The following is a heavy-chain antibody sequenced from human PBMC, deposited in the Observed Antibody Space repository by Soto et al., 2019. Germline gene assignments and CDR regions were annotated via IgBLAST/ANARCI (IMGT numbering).Heavy chain of an antibody. CDR1: GGTFSSYA. J-gene: IGHJ5*02. V-gene: IGHV1-69*01. CDR2: IIPIFGTA. D-gene: IGHD5-18*01. Sequence: QVQLVQSGAEVKKPGSSVKVSCKASGGTFSSYAISWVRQAPGQGLEWMGGIIPIFGTANYAQKFQGRVTINAGETKSTSDVQVNRVRSEGQAVYYWERDWKGIQAWLGNNWFDPWGQGTLVPVSS. CDR3: ERDWKGIQAWLGNNWFDP.